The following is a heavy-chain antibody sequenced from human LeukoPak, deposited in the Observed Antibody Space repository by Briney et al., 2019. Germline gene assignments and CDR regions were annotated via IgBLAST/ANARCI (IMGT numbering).Heavy chain of an antibody. CDR1: GGTFSSYA. CDR3: AREGRYYDSSGYADQAPLGY. V-gene: IGHV1-69*13. D-gene: IGHD3-22*01. Sequence: SVKVSCKASGGTFSSYAISWVRQAPGQGLEWMGGIIPILGTANYAQKFQGRVTITADESTSTAYMELSSLRSEDTAVYYCAREGRYYDSSGYADQAPLGYWGQGTLVTVSS. J-gene: IGHJ4*02. CDR2: IIPILGTA.